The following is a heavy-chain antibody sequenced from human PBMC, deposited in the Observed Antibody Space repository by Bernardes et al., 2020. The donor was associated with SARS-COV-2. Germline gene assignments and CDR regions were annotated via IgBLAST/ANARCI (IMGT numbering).Heavy chain of an antibody. CDR1: GFTFDDYA. CDR3: AKGGSAVPGTSADY. Sequence: GGSLRLSCAASGFTFDDYAMHWVRQAPGKGLEWVSGISWNSGSIGYADSVKGRFTISRDNGKNSLYLQMNSLRAEDTALYYCAKGGSAVPGTSADYWGQGTLVTVSS. CDR2: ISWNSGSI. D-gene: IGHD6-13*01. V-gene: IGHV3-9*01. J-gene: IGHJ4*02.